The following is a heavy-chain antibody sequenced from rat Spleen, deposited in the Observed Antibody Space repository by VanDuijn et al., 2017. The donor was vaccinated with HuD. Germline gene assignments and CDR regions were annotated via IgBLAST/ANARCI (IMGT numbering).Heavy chain of an antibody. CDR2: ISSDGGRN. D-gene: IGHD5-1*01. Sequence: EVQLVESGGGLVQPGRSLKLSCAASGFTFSDYYMAWVRQAPTKGLEWVATISSDGGRNFYRDSVKGRFTISRDNEQNTLYLQMNSLRSEDPATYYCSNNWELYYWGQGVMVTVSS. CDR3: SNNWELYY. J-gene: IGHJ2*01. CDR1: GFTFSDYY. V-gene: IGHV5-20*01.